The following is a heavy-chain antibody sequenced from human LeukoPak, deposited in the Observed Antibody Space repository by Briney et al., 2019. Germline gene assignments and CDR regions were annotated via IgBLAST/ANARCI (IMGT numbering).Heavy chain of an antibody. J-gene: IGHJ4*02. CDR2: VNHGGTT. D-gene: IGHD4-17*01. V-gene: IGHV4-34*01. Sequence: SETLSLTCAVYGESFSDYYWSWIRQPPGRGLEWIGEVNHGGTTNYNPSLKSRVIISADTSKNQFSLKLNSVTAADTAVYYCARVVYGDSSKDFDYRGQGTLVTVSS. CDR3: ARVVYGDSSKDFDY. CDR1: GESFSDYY.